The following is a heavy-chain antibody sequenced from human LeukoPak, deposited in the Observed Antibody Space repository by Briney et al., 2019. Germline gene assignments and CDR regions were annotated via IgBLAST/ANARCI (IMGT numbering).Heavy chain of an antibody. CDR2: ISSSGSTI. J-gene: IGHJ5*01. V-gene: IGHV3-11*04. D-gene: IGHD3-22*01. CDR3: ARSRIVVIIDS. CDR1: GFTFSDYY. Sequence: GGSLRLSCAASGFTFSDYYMSWIRQAPGKGLEWVSYISSSGSTIYYADSVKGRFTISRDNSENTLYLQMNRLRADDTAVYYCARSRIVVIIDSWGQGTLVTVPS.